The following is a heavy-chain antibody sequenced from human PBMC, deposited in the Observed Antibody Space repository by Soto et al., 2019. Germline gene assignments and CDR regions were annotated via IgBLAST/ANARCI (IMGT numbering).Heavy chain of an antibody. J-gene: IGHJ6*02. V-gene: IGHV1-69*13. Sequence: GASVKVSCKASGGTFSSYAISWVRQAPGQRLEWMGGIIPIFGTANYAQKFQGRVTITADESTSTAYMELSSLRSEDTAVYYCATAPPDYYDSSGYGGNYYYYYGMDVWGQGTTVTVSS. CDR1: GGTFSSYA. CDR2: IIPIFGTA. CDR3: ATAPPDYYDSSGYGGNYYYYYGMDV. D-gene: IGHD3-22*01.